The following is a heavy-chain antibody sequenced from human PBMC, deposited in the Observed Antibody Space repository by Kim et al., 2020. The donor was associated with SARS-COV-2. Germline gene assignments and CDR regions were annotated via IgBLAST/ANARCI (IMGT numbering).Heavy chain of an antibody. CDR3: ARVQL. CDR2: INEDGSEK. D-gene: IGHD4-4*01. CDR1: GFSISNAW. V-gene: IGHV3-7*01. Sequence: GGSLRLSCAASGFSISNAWMSWVRQAPGKGLEWVANINEDGSEKYYVDSVKGRFTISRDNANKSLYLQMNSLRAEDTAVYYCARVQLWGQGTVVTVSS. J-gene: IGHJ3*01.